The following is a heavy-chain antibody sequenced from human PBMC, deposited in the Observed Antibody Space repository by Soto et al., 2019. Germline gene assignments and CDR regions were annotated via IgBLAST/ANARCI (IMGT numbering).Heavy chain of an antibody. CDR3: ARRGGDYDYVWGSYRYWWFDP. CDR1: GGTFSSYA. Sequence: QVQLVQSGAEVQKPGSSVKVSCKASGGTFSSYAISWVRQAPGQGLEWMGGIIPIFGTANYAQKFQGRVTITADESTSTAYMELSSLRSEDTAVYYCARRGGDYDYVWGSYRYWWFDPWGQGTLVTVSS. CDR2: IIPIFGTA. D-gene: IGHD3-16*02. J-gene: IGHJ5*02. V-gene: IGHV1-69*01.